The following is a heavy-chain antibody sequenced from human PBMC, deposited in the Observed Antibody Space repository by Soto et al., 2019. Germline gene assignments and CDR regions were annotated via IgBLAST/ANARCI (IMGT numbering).Heavy chain of an antibody. D-gene: IGHD3-16*02. CDR2: IGGSGTST. Sequence: GGSLRLSCAATGFTFSNYAMGWVRQAPGKGLEWVSTIGGSGTSTYYADSVKGRFTISRDNSKNTLYLQMNSLRAEDTAVYYCAKGPYDYVWGSYRPDYYFDYWGLGTLVTVS. CDR1: GFTFSNYA. CDR3: AKGPYDYVWGSYRPDYYFDY. J-gene: IGHJ4*02. V-gene: IGHV3-23*01.